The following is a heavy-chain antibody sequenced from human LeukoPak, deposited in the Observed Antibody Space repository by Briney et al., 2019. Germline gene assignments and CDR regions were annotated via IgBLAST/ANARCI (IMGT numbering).Heavy chain of an antibody. CDR1: GYTFTGYY. V-gene: IGHV1-18*04. CDR2: ISTYNGNT. CDR3: ARDQSLVAYSSTWFDY. D-gene: IGHD6-13*01. Sequence: GASVKVSCKASGYTFTGYYMHWVRQAPGQGLEWMGWISTYNGNTNYAQKLQGRVTMTTDTSTSTAYMELRSLRSDDTAVYYCARDQSLVAYSSTWFDYWGQGTPVTVSS. J-gene: IGHJ4*02.